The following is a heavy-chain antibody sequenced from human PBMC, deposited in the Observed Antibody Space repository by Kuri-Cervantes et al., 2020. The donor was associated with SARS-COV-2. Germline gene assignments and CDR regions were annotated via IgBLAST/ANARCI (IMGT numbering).Heavy chain of an antibody. D-gene: IGHD6-19*01. CDR3: ARVGSGPGGVDH. CDR1: GFTVNNNY. J-gene: IGHJ4*02. V-gene: IGHV3-66*02. CDR2: IYGVGST. Sequence: GGSLRLSCAASGFTVNNNYMAWVRQAPGKGLQWVSIIYGVGSTFYADSVKGRFTISRDNSKNTLFLQMNSLRIEDTALYYCARVGSGPGGVDHWGQGTLVTVSS.